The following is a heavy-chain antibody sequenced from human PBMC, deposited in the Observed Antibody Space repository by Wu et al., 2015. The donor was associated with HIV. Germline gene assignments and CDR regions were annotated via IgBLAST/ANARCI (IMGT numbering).Heavy chain of an antibody. D-gene: IGHD3-22*01. Sequence: QVQLVQSGAEVKKPGASVKVSCQTSGYPFTNYYIHWVRQAPGQGLEWMGWINPNSGGTNYAQKFQGRVTMTRDTSISAAYMELTRLTSDDTAFYYCARDYYDSSGYITNNWFDPWGQGTLVTVSS. CDR1: GYPFTNYY. V-gene: IGHV1-2*02. J-gene: IGHJ5*02. CDR3: ARDYYDSSGYITNNWFDP. CDR2: INPNSGGT.